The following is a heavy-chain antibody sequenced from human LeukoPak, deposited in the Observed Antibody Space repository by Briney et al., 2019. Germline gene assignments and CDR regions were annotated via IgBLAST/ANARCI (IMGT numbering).Heavy chain of an antibody. Sequence: GESLKISCKGSGYSFTSYWIGWVRQIPGKGLEWMGIIYPGDSDTRYSPSFQGQVTISADKSISTAYLQWSSLKASDTAMYCCARLDDSSAYYVLDYWGQGTLVTVSS. V-gene: IGHV5-51*01. CDR2: IYPGDSDT. J-gene: IGHJ4*02. CDR3: ARLDDSSAYYVLDY. D-gene: IGHD3-22*01. CDR1: GYSFTSYW.